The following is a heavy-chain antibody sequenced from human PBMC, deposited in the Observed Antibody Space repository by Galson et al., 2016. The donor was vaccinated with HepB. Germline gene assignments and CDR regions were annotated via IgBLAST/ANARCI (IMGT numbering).Heavy chain of an antibody. D-gene: IGHD3-10*01. CDR3: ARGLILSPFDL. J-gene: IGHJ5*02. CDR1: GFRSDDYY. CDR2: ISASGSIR. V-gene: IGHV3-11*04. Sequence: SLRLSCAASGFRSDDYYISWIRQTPGKGLEWISFISASGSIRHNADSVNGRFTISRDIARNSVHLQISGLTVEDTALYYCARGLILSPFDLWGQGTLVIVSS.